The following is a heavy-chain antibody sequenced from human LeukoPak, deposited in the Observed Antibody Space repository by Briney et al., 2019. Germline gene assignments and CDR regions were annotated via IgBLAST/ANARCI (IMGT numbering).Heavy chain of an antibody. Sequence: SETLSLTCTVSGDSISSGDYYWSWIRQPAGKGLEWIGRISSSGSTNYNPSLKSRVTISVDTSKNQFSLKLSSVTAADTAVYYCARHRIRKWLRLRHDAFDIWGQGTMVTVSS. CDR3: ARHRIRKWLRLRHDAFDI. D-gene: IGHD5-12*01. CDR1: GDSISSGDYY. CDR2: ISSSGST. V-gene: IGHV4-61*02. J-gene: IGHJ3*02.